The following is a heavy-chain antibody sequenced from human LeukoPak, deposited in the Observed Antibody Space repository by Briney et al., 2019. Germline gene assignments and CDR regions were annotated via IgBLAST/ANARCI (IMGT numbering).Heavy chain of an antibody. J-gene: IGHJ5*02. V-gene: IGHV4-39*01. CDR3: ARPPGIAAAWFDP. D-gene: IGHD6-13*01. CDR1: GGSISSGSYN. Sequence: SETLSLTCTVSGGSISSGSYNWCWIRQPPGKGLEWIGNIDYSGNTYYNPSLQSRVTISVDKSKNQFSLKLNSVTAADTAMYYCARPPGIAAAWFDPWGQGTLVTVSS. CDR2: IDYSGNT.